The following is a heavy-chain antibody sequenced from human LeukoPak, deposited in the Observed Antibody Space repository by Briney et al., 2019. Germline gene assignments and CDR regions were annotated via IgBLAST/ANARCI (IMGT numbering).Heavy chain of an antibody. D-gene: IGHD6-13*01. CDR2: IGRTGGST. V-gene: IGHV3-23*01. Sequence: GGSLRLSCAASGFTFNNYAMSWVRQAPGKGLEWVSTIGRTGGSTYYADSVKGRFSISRDNSRNTLYLQMNSLRVEDTAVYSCAKSPASGTVFDYWGQGILVTVSS. J-gene: IGHJ4*02. CDR3: AKSPASGTVFDY. CDR1: GFTFNNYA.